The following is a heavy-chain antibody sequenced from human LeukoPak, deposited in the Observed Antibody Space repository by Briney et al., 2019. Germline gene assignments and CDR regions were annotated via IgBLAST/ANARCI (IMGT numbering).Heavy chain of an antibody. D-gene: IGHD6-6*01. CDR2: IKTDGSIT. Sequence: PGGSLRLSCAASGFVFSNFWMHWVRQAPGKGLEWVSRIKTDGSITAYADSVKGRFTISRDNAKNTLYLHMNSLKGEDTATYFCTREADPAFSASSSPDFWGQGTPVTVS. J-gene: IGHJ4*02. CDR1: GFVFSNFW. CDR3: TREADPAFSASSSPDF. V-gene: IGHV3-74*01.